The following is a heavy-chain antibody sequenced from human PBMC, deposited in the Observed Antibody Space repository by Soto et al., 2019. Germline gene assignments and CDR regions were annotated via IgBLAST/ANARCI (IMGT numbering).Heavy chain of an antibody. Sequence: QVQLVQSGAEVKKPGASVKVSCKASGYTFTSYGISWVRQAPGQGLEWMEWIIAYNGNTNYAQKLQGRVTMTTDTSTSTAYMELRSLRSDDTAVYYCARDRVCSSTSCYEAWFDPWGQGTLVTVSS. J-gene: IGHJ5*02. D-gene: IGHD2-2*01. CDR1: GYTFTSYG. V-gene: IGHV1-18*01. CDR2: IIAYNGNT. CDR3: ARDRVCSSTSCYEAWFDP.